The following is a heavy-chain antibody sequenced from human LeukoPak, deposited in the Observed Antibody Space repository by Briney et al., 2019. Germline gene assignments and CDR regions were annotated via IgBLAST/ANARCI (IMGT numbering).Heavy chain of an antibody. D-gene: IGHD5-18*01. Sequence: KTSQTLSLTCTVSGGSISSGSYYWSWIRQPAGKGLEWIGRIYTSGSTNYNPSLKSRVTISVDTSKNQFSLKLSSVTAADTAVHYCARIKNRYSYGYGRDIWGQGTMVTVSS. CDR1: GGSISSGSYY. J-gene: IGHJ3*02. CDR3: ARIKNRYSYGYGRDI. CDR2: IYTSGST. V-gene: IGHV4-61*02.